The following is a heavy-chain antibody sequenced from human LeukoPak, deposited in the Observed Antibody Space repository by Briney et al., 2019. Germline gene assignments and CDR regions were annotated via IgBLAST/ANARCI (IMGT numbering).Heavy chain of an antibody. CDR2: ISYDGSNK. V-gene: IGHV3-30-3*02. CDR1: GFTFSSYA. Sequence: GRSLRLSCAASGFTFSSYAMHWVRQAPGKGLEWVAVISYDGSNKYYADSVKGRFTISRDNSKNTLYLQMNSLRAEDTAVYYCAKYFGGIVGYWGQGTLVTVSS. CDR3: AKYFGGIVGY. D-gene: IGHD2-21*01. J-gene: IGHJ4*02.